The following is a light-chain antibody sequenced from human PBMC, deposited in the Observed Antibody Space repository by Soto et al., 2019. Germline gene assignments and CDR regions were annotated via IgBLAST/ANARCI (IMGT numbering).Light chain of an antibody. Sequence: IQITQSPSSRSESFGDAVTITSRASQDIRNELGWYQQRPGTAPKFLIYAASSLHSGVPSRFSGSGSGTDFTLTISGLQPEDFATYYCLQERGYPRTFGQGTKVDIK. V-gene: IGKV1-6*02. CDR1: QDIRNE. CDR2: AAS. J-gene: IGKJ1*01. CDR3: LQERGYPRT.